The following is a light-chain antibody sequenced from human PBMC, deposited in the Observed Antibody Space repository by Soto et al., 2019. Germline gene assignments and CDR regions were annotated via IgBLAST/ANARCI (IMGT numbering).Light chain of an antibody. CDR3: CSYAGINTYV. CDR2: DVR. V-gene: IGLV2-14*01. CDR1: SSDVGGYNY. Sequence: QSALTQPASVSGSPGQSVTISCTGTSSDVGGYNYVSWYQQHPGKAPKLMIYDVRNRPSGVSNRFSGSKSVNTASLTISGLQAEDEADYYCCSYAGINTYVFGAGTKLTVL. J-gene: IGLJ1*01.